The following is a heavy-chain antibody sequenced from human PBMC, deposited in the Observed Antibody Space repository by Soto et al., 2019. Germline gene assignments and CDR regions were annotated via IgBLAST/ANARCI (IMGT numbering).Heavy chain of an antibody. V-gene: IGHV3-33*01. CDR2: IWYDGSNK. D-gene: IGHD1-26*01. J-gene: IGHJ3*02. CDR1: GFTFSSYG. Sequence: QVQLVESGGGVVQPGRSLRLSCAASGFTFSSYGMHWVRQAPGKGLEWVAVIWYDGSNKYYADSVKGRFTISRDNSKNTLYLQMNSLRAEDTAVYYCARGGQWELLLDAFDIWGQGTMVTVSS. CDR3: ARGGQWELLLDAFDI.